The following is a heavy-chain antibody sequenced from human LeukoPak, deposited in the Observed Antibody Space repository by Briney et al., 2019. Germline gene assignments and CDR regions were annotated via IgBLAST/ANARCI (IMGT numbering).Heavy chain of an antibody. CDR3: ARVRGAGLQYYYMDV. CDR1: GFTFRNYL. D-gene: IGHD1-26*01. CDR2: ISSTGGTI. V-gene: IGHV3-48*01. Sequence: LGGSLRLSCAASGFTFRNYLMNWVRQAPGKGLEWVSFISSTGGTIYYADSVKGRFTVSRDNGKNSLLLQMNSLRADDTAVYYCARVRGAGLQYYYMDVWGKGTTVTVSS. J-gene: IGHJ6*03.